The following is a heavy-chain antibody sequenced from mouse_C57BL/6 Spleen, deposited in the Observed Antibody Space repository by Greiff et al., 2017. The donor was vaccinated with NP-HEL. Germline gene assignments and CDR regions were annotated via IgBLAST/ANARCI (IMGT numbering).Heavy chain of an antibody. CDR2: ISSGSSTI. J-gene: IGHJ4*01. Sequence: EVKLVESGGGLVKPGGSLKLSCAASGFTFSDYGMHWVRQAPEKGLEWVADISSGSSTIYYADTVKGRFTISRDNAKNTLFLQMTSLRSEDTAMYYCARTYGYLYAMDYWGQGTSVTVSS. CDR3: ARTYGYLYAMDY. D-gene: IGHD2-2*01. V-gene: IGHV5-17*01. CDR1: GFTFSDYG.